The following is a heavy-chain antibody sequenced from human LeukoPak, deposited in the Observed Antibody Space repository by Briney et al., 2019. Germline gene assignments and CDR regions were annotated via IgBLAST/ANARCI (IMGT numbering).Heavy chain of an antibody. V-gene: IGHV3-30*02. D-gene: IGHD3-10*02. CDR1: GFTFSSYG. J-gene: IGHJ6*04. Sequence: GGSLRPSCAASGFTFSSYGMHWVRQAPGKGLEWVAFIRYDGSKKYYADSVKGRFTISRDNSKNTLYLQMNSLRAEDTAVYYCAELGITMIGGVWGKGTTVTISS. CDR3: AELGITMIGGV. CDR2: IRYDGSKK.